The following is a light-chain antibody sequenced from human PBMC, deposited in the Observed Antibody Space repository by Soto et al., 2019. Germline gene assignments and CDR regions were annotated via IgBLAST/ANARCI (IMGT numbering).Light chain of an antibody. CDR2: DAS. CDR3: QQYNSYPT. V-gene: IGKV1-5*01. Sequence: IQMTQSPSTLSATAGDRVTITCRASQSISSWLAWYQQKPGKAPKLLIYDASSLESGVPSRFSGSGSGTEFTLTISSLQPDDFATYYCQQYNSYPTFGQGTKVDIK. J-gene: IGKJ1*01. CDR1: QSISSW.